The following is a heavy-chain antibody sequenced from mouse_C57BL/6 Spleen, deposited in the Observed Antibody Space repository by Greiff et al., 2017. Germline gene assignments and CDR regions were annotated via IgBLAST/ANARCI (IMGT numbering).Heavy chain of an antibody. CDR2: IDPSDSYT. J-gene: IGHJ4*01. CDR3: AKSKNYDAMDY. V-gene: IGHV1-69*01. CDR1: GYTFTSYW. D-gene: IGHD1-1*02. Sequence: VQLQQPGAELVMPGASVKLSCKASGYTFTSYWMHWVKQRPGQGLEWIGEIDPSDSYTNYNQKFKGKATLTVDKSSRTAYMQLSSLTSEDSADDYGAKSKNYDAMDYWGQGTSVTVSS.